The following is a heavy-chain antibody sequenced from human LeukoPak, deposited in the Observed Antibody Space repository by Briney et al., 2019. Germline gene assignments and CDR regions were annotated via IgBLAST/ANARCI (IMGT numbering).Heavy chain of an antibody. CDR3: ATDVAVAGTMGYFDY. V-gene: IGHV1-24*01. D-gene: IGHD6-19*01. J-gene: IGHJ4*02. Sequence: ASVKVSCNVSGYTLTELSMHWVRQAPGKGLEWMGGFDPEDGETIYAQKFQGRVTMTEDTSTDTAYMELSSLRSEDTAVYYCATDVAVAGTMGYFDYWGQGTLVTVSS. CDR1: GYTLTELS. CDR2: FDPEDGET.